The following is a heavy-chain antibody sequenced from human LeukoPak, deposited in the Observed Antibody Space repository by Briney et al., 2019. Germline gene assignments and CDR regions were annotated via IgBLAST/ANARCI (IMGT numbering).Heavy chain of an antibody. CDR2: ISGSGGST. D-gene: IGHD1-7*01. J-gene: IGHJ6*03. Sequence: LPGGSLRLSCAASGFTFSSYAMRWVRQASGKGLEWVSAISGSGGSTYYADSVKGRFTISRDNPKTTLYLQMTSLTAEDTAVYYCAKGRLELTYYFYYYMDVWGKGTTATVSS. CDR1: GFTFSSYA. V-gene: IGHV3-23*01. CDR3: AKGRLELTYYFYYYMDV.